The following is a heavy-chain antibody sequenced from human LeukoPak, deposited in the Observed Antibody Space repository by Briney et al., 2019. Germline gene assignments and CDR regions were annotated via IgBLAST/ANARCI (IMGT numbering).Heavy chain of an antibody. Sequence: GGSLRLSCAASGFTFSSYGMHWVRQAPGKGLEWVAFIRYDGSNKYYADSVKGRFTISRDNSKNTLYLQMNSLRAEDTAVYYCATGGDGYTYYYYMDVWGKGTTVTVSS. J-gene: IGHJ6*03. CDR3: ATGGDGYTYYYYMDV. CDR2: IRYDGSNK. CDR1: GFTFSSYG. V-gene: IGHV3-30*02. D-gene: IGHD5-18*01.